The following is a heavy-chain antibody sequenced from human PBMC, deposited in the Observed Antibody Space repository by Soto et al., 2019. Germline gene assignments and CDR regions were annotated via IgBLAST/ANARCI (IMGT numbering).Heavy chain of an antibody. CDR1: GFTLSSYA. V-gene: IGHV3-30*18. J-gene: IGHJ4*02. D-gene: IGHD3-22*01. CDR3: AKGDSSGYYCVY. Sequence: QVQLVESGGGLVNPGRSRRPPWAASGFTLSSYAIHGSRRPPAKGLEWVAVISYDGSNKYYADSVKGRFTISRDNSKNTLYLQMNSLRAEDTAVYYCAKGDSSGYYCVYWGQGTLVTVSS. CDR2: ISYDGSNK.